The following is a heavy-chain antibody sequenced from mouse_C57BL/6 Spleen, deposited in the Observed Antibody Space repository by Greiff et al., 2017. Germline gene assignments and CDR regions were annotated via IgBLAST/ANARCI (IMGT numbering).Heavy chain of an antibody. CDR1: GYAFTNYL. D-gene: IGHD1-1*01. V-gene: IGHV1-54*01. CDR2: INPGSGGT. CDR3: ARELDYYGSSDGYFDV. Sequence: VKLQEPGAELVRPGTSVKVSCKASGYAFTNYLIEWVKQRPGQGLEWIGVINPGSGGTNYNEKFKGKATLTADKSSSTAYMQLSSLSSEDSAFYFYARELDYYGSSDGYFDVWGTGTTVTVSS. J-gene: IGHJ1*03.